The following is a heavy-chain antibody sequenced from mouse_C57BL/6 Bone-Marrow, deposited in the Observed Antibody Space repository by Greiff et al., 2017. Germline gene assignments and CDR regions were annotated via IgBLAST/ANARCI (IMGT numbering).Heavy chain of an antibody. J-gene: IGHJ2*01. CDR3: AKMAGREPFDY. CDR1: GFSLTSYG. V-gene: IGHV2-4*01. D-gene: IGHD3-3*01. Sequence: VQLQQSGPGLVQPSQSLSITCTVSGFSLTSYGVHWVRQPPGKGLEWLGVIWSGGSTDHNAAFISRLSISKDNSKSQVFFKMNSLQADDTAIYYCAKMAGREPFDYWGQGTTLTVSS. CDR2: IWSGGST.